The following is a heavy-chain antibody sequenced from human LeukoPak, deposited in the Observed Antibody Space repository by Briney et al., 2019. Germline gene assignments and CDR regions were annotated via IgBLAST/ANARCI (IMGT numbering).Heavy chain of an antibody. CDR2: IYYSGNS. Sequence: KPSETLSLTCAVYGGSFSGFYWSWIRQPPGQGLEWIGSIYYSGNSYYNPSLQSRVTTSVDTSQNQFSLNLTSVTAADTSVYYCARRGNHGDYFWGQGILVTVSS. CDR3: ARRGNHGDYF. J-gene: IGHJ4*02. V-gene: IGHV4-34*01. D-gene: IGHD4-17*01. CDR1: GGSFSGFY.